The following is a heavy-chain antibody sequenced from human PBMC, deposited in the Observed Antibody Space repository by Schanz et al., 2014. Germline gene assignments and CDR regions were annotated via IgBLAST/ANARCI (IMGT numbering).Heavy chain of an antibody. CDR3: ARENVGRGFDY. J-gene: IGHJ4*02. D-gene: IGHD3-10*02. CDR2: IFYSGST. CDR1: GGSISSSSYY. V-gene: IGHV4-39*02. Sequence: QLQLQESGPGLVKPSETLSLTCTVSGGSISSSSYYWGWIRQPPGKGLEWIGSIFYSGSTYYNLSRKSRVSIPEAPPKTPSPRKVTSVTAAETAVYYCARENVGRGFDYWGRGALVTVSS.